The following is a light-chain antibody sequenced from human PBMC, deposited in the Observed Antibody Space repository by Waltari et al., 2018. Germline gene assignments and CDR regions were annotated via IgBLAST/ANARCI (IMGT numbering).Light chain of an antibody. Sequence: SALTQPASVSGSLGQSITFPCTGISSDVGGYNYVSWYQQHPGKAPKLMIHDVSNRPSGVSIRFSGSKSGNTASLTISGLQADDEADYYCISYSSATPGNVVIGGGTKLTVL. J-gene: IGLJ2*01. CDR1: SSDVGGYNY. V-gene: IGLV2-14*01. CDR2: DVS. CDR3: ISYSSATPGNVV.